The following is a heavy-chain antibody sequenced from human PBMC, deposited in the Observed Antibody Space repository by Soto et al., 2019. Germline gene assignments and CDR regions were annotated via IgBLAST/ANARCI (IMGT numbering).Heavy chain of an antibody. D-gene: IGHD6-19*01. CDR1: GFTFSSYA. J-gene: IGHJ5*02. V-gene: IGHV3-23*01. CDR2: ISGSGGST. Sequence: EVQLLESGGGLVQPGGSLRLSCAASGFTFSSYAMSWVRQAPGKGLEWVSAISGSGGSTYYADSVKGRFTISRDNSKRTLYLRMISLRADDTAVYDCAGSSGWYAWFDPWGQGTLVTVSS. CDR3: AGSSGWYAWFDP.